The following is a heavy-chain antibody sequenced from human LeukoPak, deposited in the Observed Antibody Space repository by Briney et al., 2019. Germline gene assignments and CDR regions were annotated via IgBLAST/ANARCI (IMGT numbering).Heavy chain of an antibody. V-gene: IGHV3-53*01. CDR2: IYTDGST. J-gene: IGHJ4*02. Sequence: SGGSLRLSCAASGFIVSSNYMTWVRQAPGKGLEWVSVIYTDGSTFYADSVKGRFTISRDNSKNTLYLQMNSLRAEDTAVYYCARDAHLSYASGFDYWGQGILVTVSS. D-gene: IGHD3-10*01. CDR3: ARDAHLSYASGFDY. CDR1: GFIVSSNY.